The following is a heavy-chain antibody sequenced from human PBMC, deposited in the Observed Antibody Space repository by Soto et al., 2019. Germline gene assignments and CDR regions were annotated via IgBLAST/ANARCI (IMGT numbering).Heavy chain of an antibody. D-gene: IGHD5-12*01. Sequence: QVQLVESGGGVVQPGRSLRLSCAASGFTFSSYGMHWVRQAPGKGLEWVAVIWYDGSNKYYADSVKGRFTISRDNSKNTLYLQINSLRAEDTAVYYCARDKATIKILDYWGQGTLVTVSS. CDR3: ARDKATIKILDY. CDR1: GFTFSSYG. V-gene: IGHV3-33*01. CDR2: IWYDGSNK. J-gene: IGHJ4*02.